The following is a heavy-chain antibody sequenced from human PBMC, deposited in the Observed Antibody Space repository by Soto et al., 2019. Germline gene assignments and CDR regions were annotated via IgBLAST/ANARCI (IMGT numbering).Heavy chain of an antibody. CDR3: ARIPVAATLDIGTYTYYFDY. CDR2: IFSNDEK. V-gene: IGHV2-26*01. J-gene: IGHJ4*02. CDR1: GFSLSNARMG. D-gene: IGHD2-15*01. Sequence: QVTLKESGPVLVKPTETLTLTCTVSGFSLSNARMGVSWIRQPPGKALEWLAHIFSNDEKSYSTSLKSRLTNPKDTSXXQXVXXMTNMDPVDTATYYCARIPVAATLDIGTYTYYFDYWGQGTLVTVSS.